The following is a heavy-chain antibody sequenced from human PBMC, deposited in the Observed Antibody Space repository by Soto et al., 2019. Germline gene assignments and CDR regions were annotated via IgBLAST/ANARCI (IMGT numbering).Heavy chain of an antibody. V-gene: IGHV3-72*01. CDR1: GFTFSDHY. CDR2: IRNKANSYTT. Sequence: GGSLRLSCAASGFTFSDHYMEWVRRAPGKGLEWVGRIRNKANSYTTEYAASVKGRFTISRDDSKKSLYLQLNSLKSEDTAVYYCTGGGIVGATNDYWGQGTLVTVSS. J-gene: IGHJ4*02. D-gene: IGHD1-26*01. CDR3: TGGGIVGATNDY.